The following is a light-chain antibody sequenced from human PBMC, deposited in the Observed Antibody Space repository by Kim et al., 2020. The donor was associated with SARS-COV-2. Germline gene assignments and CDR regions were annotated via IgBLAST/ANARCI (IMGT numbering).Light chain of an antibody. J-gene: IGKJ2*01. Sequence: SPRERATLSRTASQSFRSTSSAGYQVKPGQAPRLLISSASTRAIGIPDRFSGSGSGTDFTLTISRLEPEDFAVYYCQQYGTSPYNFGQETKLEI. V-gene: IGKV3-20*01. CDR3: QQYGTSPYN. CDR1: QSFRSTS. CDR2: SAS.